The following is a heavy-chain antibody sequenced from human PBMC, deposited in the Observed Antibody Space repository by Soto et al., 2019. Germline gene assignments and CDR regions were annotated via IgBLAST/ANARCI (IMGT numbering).Heavy chain of an antibody. J-gene: IGHJ4*02. CDR1: GYTFSIYG. Sequence: ASVKASCKASGYTFSIYGINWVRQAPGQGLEWMGWTRPNNGNTKYAQSLQGRVTMTTDTSTSTAYMELRSLRPDDTAVYYCVRDLDGSGSYYTDYWGQGTLVTVSS. D-gene: IGHD3-10*01. V-gene: IGHV1-18*01. CDR2: TRPNNGNT. CDR3: VRDLDGSGSYYTDY.